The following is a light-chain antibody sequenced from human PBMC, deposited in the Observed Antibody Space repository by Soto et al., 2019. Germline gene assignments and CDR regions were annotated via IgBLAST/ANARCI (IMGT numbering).Light chain of an antibody. J-gene: IGKJ4*01. CDR2: AAS. V-gene: IGKV1-12*01. CDR1: QAISNW. CDR3: QQADSVPLS. Sequence: DIQMTQSPASVSASVGDRVTLTCRASQAISNWLAWYQQKPGKAPKLLISAASSLQTGVPSRFSGSGSGTDFSLTISSLQPEDFATYYCQQADSVPLSFGGETKVEI.